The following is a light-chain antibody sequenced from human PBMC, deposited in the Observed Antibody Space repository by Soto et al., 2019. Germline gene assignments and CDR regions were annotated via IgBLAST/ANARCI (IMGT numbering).Light chain of an antibody. CDR1: SSNIGAGYD. CDR2: GNT. Sequence: QSVLTQPPSVSGAPGQRVTISCTGSSSNIGAGYDVHWYQQLPGTAPKLLVHGNTDRPSGVPDRFSGSKSGTSASLGITGLQAEDEADYYCQSYDSSLSGWLFGGGTKLTVL. V-gene: IGLV1-40*01. CDR3: QSYDSSLSGWL. J-gene: IGLJ2*01.